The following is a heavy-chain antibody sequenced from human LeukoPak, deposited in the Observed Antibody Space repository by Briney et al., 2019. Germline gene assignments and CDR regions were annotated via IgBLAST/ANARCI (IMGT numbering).Heavy chain of an antibody. J-gene: IGHJ4*02. Sequence: PGGSLRLSCAAAGLTFSNYAMNWVRQAPGKGLEWVSTISASGGSTYYADSVKGRFTISRDNSKNTLYLQMNNLRAEDTAVYYCAKRGNYFEFDYWGQGTLVTVSS. CDR2: ISASGGST. CDR1: GLTFSNYA. V-gene: IGHV3-23*01. CDR3: AKRGNYFEFDY. D-gene: IGHD3-10*01.